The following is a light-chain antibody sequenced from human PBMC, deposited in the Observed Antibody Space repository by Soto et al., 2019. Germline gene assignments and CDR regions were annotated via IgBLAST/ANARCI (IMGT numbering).Light chain of an antibody. Sequence: EIVMTQSPATRSVSPGERATLSCRASQSVSSNLAWYQQKPGQAPRLLIYGASTRATGIPARFSGSGSGTEFTLSISSLQSEDFAVYSCQQYDNWPSTFGQGTKVEFK. J-gene: IGKJ1*01. V-gene: IGKV3-15*01. CDR1: QSVSSN. CDR3: QQYDNWPST. CDR2: GAS.